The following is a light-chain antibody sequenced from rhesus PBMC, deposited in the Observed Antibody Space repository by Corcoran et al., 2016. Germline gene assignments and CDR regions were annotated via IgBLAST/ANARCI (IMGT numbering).Light chain of an antibody. CDR3: CSCTSSSTYI. CDR2: GVS. V-gene: IGLV2S7*01. Sequence: SAPTQPPSVSGSPGHAVTISCTGTVSDIGAYNYVSWYQQHPGKAPKVMIYGVSHRPSGVSDRFSGSESGNTASLTISGLQAEDESDYYCCSCTSSSTYIFGAGTRLTVL. CDR1: VSDIGAYNY. J-gene: IGLJ1*01.